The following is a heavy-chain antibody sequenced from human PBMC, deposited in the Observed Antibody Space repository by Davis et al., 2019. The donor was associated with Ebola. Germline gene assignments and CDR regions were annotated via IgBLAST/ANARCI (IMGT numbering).Heavy chain of an antibody. CDR1: GYTFTSYG. CDR2: IIPIFGTA. D-gene: IGHD5-12*01. V-gene: IGHV1-69*13. J-gene: IGHJ4*02. CDR3: VRGNIVATSGFDY. Sequence: AASVKVSCKASGYTFTSYGISWVRQAPGQGLEWMGGIIPIFGTANYAQKFQGRVTITADESTSTAYMELSSLRSEDTAVYYCVRGNIVATSGFDYWGQGTLVTVSS.